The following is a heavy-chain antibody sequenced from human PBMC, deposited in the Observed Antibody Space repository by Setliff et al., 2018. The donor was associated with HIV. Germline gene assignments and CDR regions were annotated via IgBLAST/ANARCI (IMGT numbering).Heavy chain of an antibody. V-gene: IGHV4-61*01. J-gene: IGHJ5*01. D-gene: IGHD3-10*01. CDR1: GGSVGSGSYY. Sequence: PSETLSLTCSVSGGSVGSGSYYWSWIRQSPGKGLEWLGYIYYSGSTTYNPSLKSRVTMSIDTSKNQFSLRLTSVTAADAAVYYCARSIYGSRSYPLDSWGQGTRVTVSS. CDR2: IYYSGST. CDR3: ARSIYGSRSYPLDS.